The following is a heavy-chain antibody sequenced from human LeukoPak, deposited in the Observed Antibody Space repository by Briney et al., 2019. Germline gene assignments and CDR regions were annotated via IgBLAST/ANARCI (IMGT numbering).Heavy chain of an antibody. Sequence: ASVKVSCKASGYTFTDYYMHWVRQAPGQGLEWMGWINPNNGGRIYAQKFQGRVAMTRDTSISTAYMELSRLRSDDTAVYYCARSPERIDAFDIWGQGTMVTVSS. CDR2: INPNNGGR. J-gene: IGHJ3*02. CDR1: GYTFTDYY. D-gene: IGHD6-25*01. CDR3: ARSPERIDAFDI. V-gene: IGHV1-2*02.